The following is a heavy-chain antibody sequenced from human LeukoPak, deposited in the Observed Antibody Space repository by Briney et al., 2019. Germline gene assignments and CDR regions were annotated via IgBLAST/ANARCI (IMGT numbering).Heavy chain of an antibody. Sequence: APVKVSCKASGYTFTGYYMHWVRQAPGQGLEWMGWINPNSGGTNYAQKFQGRVTMTRDTSISTAYMELSRLRSDDTAVYYCARDPREGVVVPAASFDPWGQGTLVTVSS. J-gene: IGHJ5*02. D-gene: IGHD2-2*01. V-gene: IGHV1-2*02. CDR2: INPNSGGT. CDR3: ARDPREGVVVPAASFDP. CDR1: GYTFTGYY.